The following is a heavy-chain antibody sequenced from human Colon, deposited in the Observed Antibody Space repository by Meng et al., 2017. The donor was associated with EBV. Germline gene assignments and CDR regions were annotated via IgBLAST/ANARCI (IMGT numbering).Heavy chain of an antibody. V-gene: IGHV4-39*07. CDR1: GDSISGSGDY. CDR3: ARDGPLL. J-gene: IGHJ4*02. CDR2: IYYTGST. Sequence: QQQLQGSGPGRVRPSETLSFTCGVSGDSISGSGDYWGWVRQPPGKGLEWIGNIYYTGSTYYNPSLKSRVTISVDTSKNQFSLKVTSMTAAGTAVYYCARDGPLLWGPGTLVTVSS.